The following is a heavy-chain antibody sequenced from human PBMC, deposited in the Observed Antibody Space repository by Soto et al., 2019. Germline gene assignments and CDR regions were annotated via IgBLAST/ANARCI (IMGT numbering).Heavy chain of an antibody. CDR1: GFTFSSYA. D-gene: IGHD6-19*01. V-gene: IGHV3-23*01. J-gene: IGHJ3*02. CDR2: ISGSGGTT. Sequence: EVQLLESGGGLVQPGGSLRLSCAASGFTFSSYAMSWVRQAPGKGLEWVSAISGSGGTTYYADSVKGRFTFSRDNSKNALYLKMNSLRAEDTAVYYCAKTATGWLSAFDIWGQGTMVTVAS. CDR3: AKTATGWLSAFDI.